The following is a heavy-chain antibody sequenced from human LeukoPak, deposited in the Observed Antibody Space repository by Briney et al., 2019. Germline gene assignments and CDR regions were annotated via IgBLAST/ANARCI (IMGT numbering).Heavy chain of an antibody. Sequence: GGSLRLSCAASGFIFSHYTLTWVRQAPGKGLEWVSSINGSGDATLYADSVMGRFTISRDNAKNTVSLQMNNLRAKDTAIYYCAKSDCGSDGCKLLNYWGQGTLVSASS. V-gene: IGHV3-23*01. J-gene: IGHJ4*02. CDR3: AKSDCGSDGCKLLNY. CDR2: INGSGDAT. CDR1: GFIFSHYT. D-gene: IGHD2-21*01.